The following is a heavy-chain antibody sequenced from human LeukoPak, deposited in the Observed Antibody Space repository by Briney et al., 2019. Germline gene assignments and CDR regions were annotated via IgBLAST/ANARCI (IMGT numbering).Heavy chain of an antibody. D-gene: IGHD3-3*01. Sequence: GGSLRLSCAASGFTFSSYSMNWVRQAPGKGLGWVSSISSSSSYIYYAASVKGRFTISRDNAKNSLYLQMNSLRAEDTAVYYCARASHDSYYFDYWGQGTLVTVSS. V-gene: IGHV3-21*01. CDR2: ISSSSSYI. CDR3: ARASHDSYYFDY. CDR1: GFTFSSYS. J-gene: IGHJ4*02.